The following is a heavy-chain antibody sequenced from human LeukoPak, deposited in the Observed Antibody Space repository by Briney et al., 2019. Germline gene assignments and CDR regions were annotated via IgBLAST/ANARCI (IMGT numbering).Heavy chain of an antibody. D-gene: IGHD2-2*01. Sequence: GASVKVSCKASGYTFTSYAMNWVRQAPGQGLEWMGWINTNTGNPTYAQGFTGRFVFSLDTSVSTAYLQISSLKAEDTAVYYCAKLQGYVSITSCYPDYWGQETWFTVSS. CDR2: INTNTGNP. CDR3: AKLQGYVSITSCYPDY. CDR1: GYTFTSYA. V-gene: IGHV7-4-1*02. J-gene: IGHJ4*02.